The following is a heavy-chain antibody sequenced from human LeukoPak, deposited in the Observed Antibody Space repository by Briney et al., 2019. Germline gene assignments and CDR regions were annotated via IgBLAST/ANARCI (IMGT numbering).Heavy chain of an antibody. J-gene: IGHJ6*03. CDR3: ARHGLYSSGWYNYYYYYYMDV. V-gene: IGHV4-59*08. D-gene: IGHD6-19*01. Sequence: PSETLSLTCTVSGGSISSYYWSWIRQPLGKGLEWIGYIYYSGSTNYNPSLKSRVTISVDTSKNQFSLKLSSVTAADTAVYYCARHGLYSSGWYNYYYYYYMDVWGKGTTVTVSS. CDR2: IYYSGST. CDR1: GGSISSYY.